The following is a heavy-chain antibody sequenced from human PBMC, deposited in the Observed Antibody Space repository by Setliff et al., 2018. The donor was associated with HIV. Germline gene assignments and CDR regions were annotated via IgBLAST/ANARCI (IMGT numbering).Heavy chain of an antibody. CDR3: ARGQFVSPGRPRHDMDV. V-gene: IGHV4-34*01. J-gene: IGHJ6*03. CDR2: ISHTGTA. D-gene: IGHD6-6*01. CDR1: GGPFNVHK. Sequence: KTSETLSLTCNVYGGPFNVHKGNWVRQTPGTGLEWIGDISHTGTATYNPSLGSRVTISVDAAKKRFSLNIRSLTAADTAVYFCARGQFVSPGRPRHDMDVWGKGTSVTVSS.